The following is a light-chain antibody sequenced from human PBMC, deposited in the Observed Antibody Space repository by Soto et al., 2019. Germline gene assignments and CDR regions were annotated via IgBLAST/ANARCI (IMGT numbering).Light chain of an antibody. CDR3: QQSYSTLT. J-gene: IGKJ4*01. CDR2: SAS. Sequence: DIQMTQSPSSLSASVGDRVTITCRASQSISSFLNWYQHRPGKAPKLLIYSASTLQTGVPPRFSGSGSGTDFTLTLSSLQPEDFAVYYCQQSYSTLTFGGGTKVEIK. V-gene: IGKV1-39*01. CDR1: QSISSF.